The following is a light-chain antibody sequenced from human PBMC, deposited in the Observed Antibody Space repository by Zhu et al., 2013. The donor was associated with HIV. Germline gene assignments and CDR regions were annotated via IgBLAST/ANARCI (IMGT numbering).Light chain of an antibody. Sequence: EIVMTQSPATLSVSPGERATLSCRASQSVSSRYLAWYQQKPGQAPRLLIFAASSRASGIPDRFSGSGSGTDFTLTISRLEPEDFAVYYCQQFTGSLTFGGGTKVEIK. CDR2: AAS. CDR1: QSVSSRY. V-gene: IGKV3-20*01. J-gene: IGKJ4*01. CDR3: QQFTGSLT.